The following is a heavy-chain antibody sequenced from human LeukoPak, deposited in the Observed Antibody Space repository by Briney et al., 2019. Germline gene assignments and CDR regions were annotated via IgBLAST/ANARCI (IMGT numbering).Heavy chain of an antibody. V-gene: IGHV1-2*02. Sequence: ASVKVSCKASGYIFTGYYMHWVRQAPGQGLEWMGWINPNSGDTNYAQKFQGRVTMTRDTSISTAYMELSRLRSDDTAVYYCARDPSPYCGGDCAIDYWGQGTLVTVSS. CDR1: GYIFTGYY. J-gene: IGHJ4*02. CDR3: ARDPSPYCGGDCAIDY. CDR2: INPNSGDT. D-gene: IGHD2-21*02.